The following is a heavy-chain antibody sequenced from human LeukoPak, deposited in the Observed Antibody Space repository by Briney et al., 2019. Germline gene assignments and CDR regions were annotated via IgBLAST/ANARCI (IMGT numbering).Heavy chain of an antibody. D-gene: IGHD3-3*01. CDR2: INPNSGGT. Sequence: RASVKVSCKASGYTYTGYYMHWVRQAPGQGLEWMGWINPNSGGTNYAQKFQGRVTMTRDTSISTAYMELSRLRSDDTAVYYCVYYDFWSGPNTHAFDIWGQGTMVTVSS. J-gene: IGHJ3*02. V-gene: IGHV1-2*02. CDR1: GYTYTGYY. CDR3: VYYDFWSGPNTHAFDI.